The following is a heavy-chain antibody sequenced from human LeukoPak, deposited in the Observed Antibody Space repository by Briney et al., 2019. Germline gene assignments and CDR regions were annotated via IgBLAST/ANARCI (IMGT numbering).Heavy chain of an antibody. CDR3: AKDGGYNYGYSFDY. CDR1: GFTFSDYS. J-gene: IGHJ4*02. V-gene: IGHV3-21*01. D-gene: IGHD5-18*01. Sequence: PGGSLRLSCAASGFTFSDYSMIWVRQAPGKGLEWVSSISGSSSYIYYADSVKGRFTISRDNAKNSLYLQMNSLRAEDTAVYYCAKDGGYNYGYSFDYWGQGTLVTVSS. CDR2: ISGSSSYI.